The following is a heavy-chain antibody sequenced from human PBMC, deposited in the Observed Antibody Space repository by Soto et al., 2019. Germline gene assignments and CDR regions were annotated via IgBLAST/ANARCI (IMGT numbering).Heavy chain of an antibody. Sequence: GGSLRLSCAASGFTFSSYWMHWVRQSPGKGLVWVSRINGDGSSTSYADSVKGRFTISRDNAKNTLYLQMNSLSAEDTAVYYCARDVYHDYGAHDTFQHWSQGTLVTV. CDR1: GFTFSSYW. V-gene: IGHV3-74*01. CDR3: ARDVYHDYGAHDTFQH. J-gene: IGHJ1*01. D-gene: IGHD4-17*01. CDR2: INGDGSST.